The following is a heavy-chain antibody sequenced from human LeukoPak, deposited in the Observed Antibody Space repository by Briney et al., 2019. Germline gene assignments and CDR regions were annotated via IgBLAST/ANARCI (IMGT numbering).Heavy chain of an antibody. D-gene: IGHD5-18*01. CDR3: ARDGDTSMVTSWFDS. V-gene: IGHV1-69*06. CDR1: GDTHNNYA. Sequence: GASVKVSCKASGDTHNNYAVSWVRQAPGQGLEWIGGIIPVFDTANYAQKFQGRVTITADKSTSTVYMELNSLRSEDTAMYFCARDGDTSMVTSWFDSWGQGSLVTVSS. J-gene: IGHJ5*01. CDR2: IIPVFDTA.